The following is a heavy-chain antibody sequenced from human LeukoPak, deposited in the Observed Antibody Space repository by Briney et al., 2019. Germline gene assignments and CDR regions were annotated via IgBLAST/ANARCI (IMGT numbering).Heavy chain of an antibody. D-gene: IGHD2-21*02. CDR1: GFTFSDSY. Sequence: GGSLRLSCAASGFTFSDSYMTWIRQAPGKGLECVSYITSSGTPIYYADSVKGRFTISRDNAKNSLYLQMNSLRTEDTAVYYCARGDGPSYYFYYMDVWGKGTTVTVSS. CDR2: ITSSGTPI. V-gene: IGHV3-11*04. J-gene: IGHJ6*03. CDR3: ARGDGPSYYFYYMDV.